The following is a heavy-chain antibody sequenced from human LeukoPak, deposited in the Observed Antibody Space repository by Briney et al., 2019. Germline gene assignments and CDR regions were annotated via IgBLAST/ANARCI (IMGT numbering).Heavy chain of an antibody. D-gene: IGHD2-2*01. J-gene: IGHJ4*02. CDR1: GVSFGRYS. CDR2: INFSGYT. V-gene: IGHV4-34*01. CDR3: ARVGSTPAKFDH. Sequence: PSETLSLTCAVSGVSFGRYSRTWIRQSPGKGLECIGEINFSGYTKYNPSLKSRVTMSVDTSKNQFSLKLASVTAADTAIYFCARVGSTPAKFDHWGQGTLVTVSS.